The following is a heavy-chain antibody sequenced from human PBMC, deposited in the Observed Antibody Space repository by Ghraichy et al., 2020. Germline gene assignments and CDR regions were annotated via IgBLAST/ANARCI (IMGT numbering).Heavy chain of an antibody. Sequence: SCAASGFTFSSYWMSWVRQAPGKGLEWVANIKLDGSEKYYVDSVKGRFTISRDNAKNSLYLQMNSLRAEDTAVYYCARDREDYGDYYYYYGMDVWGQGTTVTVSS. J-gene: IGHJ6*02. CDR1: GFTFSSYW. D-gene: IGHD4-17*01. CDR3: ARDREDYGDYYYYYGMDV. CDR2: IKLDGSEK. V-gene: IGHV3-7*05.